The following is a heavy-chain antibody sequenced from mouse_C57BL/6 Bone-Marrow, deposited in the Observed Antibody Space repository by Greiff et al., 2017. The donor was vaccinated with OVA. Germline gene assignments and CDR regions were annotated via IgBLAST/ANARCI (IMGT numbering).Heavy chain of an antibody. CDR2: IDPENGDT. CDR3: TTRTAQARAWFAY. V-gene: IGHV14-4*01. J-gene: IGHJ3*01. CDR1: GFNIKDDY. D-gene: IGHD3-2*02. Sequence: EVKLMESGAELVRPGASVKLSCTASGFNIKDDYMHWVKQRPEQGLEWIGWIDPENGDTEYASKFQGKATITADTSSNTAYLQLSSLTSEDTAVYYCTTRTAQARAWFAYWGQGTLVTVSA.